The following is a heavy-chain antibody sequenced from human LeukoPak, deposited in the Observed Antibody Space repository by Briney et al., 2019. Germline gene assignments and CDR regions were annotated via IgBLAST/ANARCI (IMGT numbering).Heavy chain of an antibody. CDR1: GYSFTSYW. J-gene: IGHJ4*02. Sequence: GESLKISCKGSGYSFTSYWISWVRQMPGKGLEWMGRIDPSDSYTNYSPSFQGHVTISADKSTSTAYLQWSSLKASDTAMYYCARAGYCGGDCYYFDYWGQGTLVTVSS. V-gene: IGHV5-10-1*01. CDR2: IDPSDSYT. D-gene: IGHD2-21*02. CDR3: ARAGYCGGDCYYFDY.